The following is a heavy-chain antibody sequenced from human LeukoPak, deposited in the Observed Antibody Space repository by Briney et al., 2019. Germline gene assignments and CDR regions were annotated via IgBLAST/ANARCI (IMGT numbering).Heavy chain of an antibody. CDR1: GGSISSGDYF. Sequence: SETLSLTCTVSGGSISSGDYFWSWIRQHPERGLEWIGYIYNTGNTYCNPSLKSRVTLSVDTSKNQFSLKLTSATAAGTAVYYCARRGGGRWFDPWGQGTLVTVSS. D-gene: IGHD3-16*01. CDR3: ARRGGGRWFDP. CDR2: IYNTGNT. J-gene: IGHJ5*02. V-gene: IGHV4-31*03.